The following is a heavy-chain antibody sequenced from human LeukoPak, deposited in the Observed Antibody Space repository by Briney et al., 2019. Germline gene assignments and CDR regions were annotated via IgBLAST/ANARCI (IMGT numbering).Heavy chain of an antibody. V-gene: IGHV4-34*01. D-gene: IGHD6-19*01. CDR1: GGSFSGYY. CDR2: INHSGST. Sequence: SETLSLTCAVYGGSFSGYYWSWIRQPPGKGLEWIGEINHSGSTNYNPSLKSRVTISVDTSKNQFSLKLSSVTAADTAVYYCARGKGQWLPPYFDYWGQGTLVTVPS. CDR3: ARGKGQWLPPYFDY. J-gene: IGHJ4*02.